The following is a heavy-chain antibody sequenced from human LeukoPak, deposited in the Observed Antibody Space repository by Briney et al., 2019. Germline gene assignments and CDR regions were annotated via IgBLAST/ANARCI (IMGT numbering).Heavy chain of an antibody. CDR1: GGSFSNSNYY. V-gene: IGHV4-61*01. CDR2: IHYSGAT. CDR3: ARGTVTTDYFLH. Sequence: PSETLSLTCTVSGGSFSNSNYYWSWIRQPPGKGLEWIGYIHYSGATNYNPSLKSRVTISVDTSKNQFSLKLTSVTAADTAVYYCARGTVTTDYFLHWGQGTLVTVSP. J-gene: IGHJ1*01. D-gene: IGHD4-17*01.